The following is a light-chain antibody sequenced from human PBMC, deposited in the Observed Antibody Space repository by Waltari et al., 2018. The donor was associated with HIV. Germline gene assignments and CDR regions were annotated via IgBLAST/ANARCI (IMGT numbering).Light chain of an antibody. CDR2: EVS. CDR3: SSYTSSDTVV. Sequence: QSALTQPASVSVSLGQSLSISCTGARSHVGGYYVVPLYQQHTAKPHKLVILEVSNRPSGVSNRFSGSKSGNRASLTISGLQAEDEAYYYCSSYTSSDTVVFGGGTKVTVL. CDR1: RSHVGGYYV. J-gene: IGLJ2*01. V-gene: IGLV2-14*01.